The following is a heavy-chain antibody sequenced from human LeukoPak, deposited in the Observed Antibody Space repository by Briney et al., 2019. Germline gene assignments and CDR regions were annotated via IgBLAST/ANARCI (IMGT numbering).Heavy chain of an antibody. CDR3: ARDQLPSCLGGICYSGDY. J-gene: IGHJ4*02. D-gene: IGHD2-15*01. Sequence: GASVKVSCKASGGTFHSYIVTWVRQAPGQGLEWMGGIVPIIGTANYAQKFQGRVTITADDSTSTAYMELRSLRSEDTAIYYCARDQLPSCLGGICYSGDYGGQEPLVPVTS. CDR1: GGTFHSYI. V-gene: IGHV1-69*13. CDR2: IVPIIGTA.